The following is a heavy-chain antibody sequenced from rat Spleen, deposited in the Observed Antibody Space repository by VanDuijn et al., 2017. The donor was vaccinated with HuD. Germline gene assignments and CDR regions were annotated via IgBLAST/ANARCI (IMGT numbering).Heavy chain of an antibody. J-gene: IGHJ3*01. V-gene: IGHV2-1*01. Sequence: QVQLKESGPGLVQPSQTLSLTCTVSGFSLISNSVHWIRQPPGKGLEWMGGIWGDESTDYNSAVKSRLSISSDTSKSQVFLKMNSLETDDTAIYVCARSYGGYTQHWFAYWGQGTLVTVSS. CDR1: GFSLISNS. CDR2: IWGDEST. D-gene: IGHD1-11*01. CDR3: ARSYGGYTQHWFAY.